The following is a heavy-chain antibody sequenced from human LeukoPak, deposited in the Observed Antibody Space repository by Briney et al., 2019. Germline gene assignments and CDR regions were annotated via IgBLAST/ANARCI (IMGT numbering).Heavy chain of an antibody. V-gene: IGHV5-10-1*01. Sequence: GESLMISCKGSGYSFTSYWISWVRQLPGKGLEWMGRIDPSDSYTNYSPSFQGHVTVSADKSISTAYLQWSSLKASDTAMYYCATWQYYYDSSGYSGDAFDIWGQGTMVTVSS. D-gene: IGHD3-22*01. CDR1: GYSFTSYW. J-gene: IGHJ3*02. CDR3: ATWQYYYDSSGYSGDAFDI. CDR2: IDPSDSYT.